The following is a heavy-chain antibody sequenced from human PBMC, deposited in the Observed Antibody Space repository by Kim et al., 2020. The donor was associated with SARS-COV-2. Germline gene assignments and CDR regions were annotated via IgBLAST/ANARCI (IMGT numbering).Heavy chain of an antibody. D-gene: IGHD1-26*01. Sequence: SLKSRVTISVDTSKNQFSLKLSSVTAADTAVYYCARGRGGSYSMMYYFDYWGQGTLVTVSS. J-gene: IGHJ4*02. CDR3: ARGRGGSYSMMYYFDY. V-gene: IGHV4-34*01.